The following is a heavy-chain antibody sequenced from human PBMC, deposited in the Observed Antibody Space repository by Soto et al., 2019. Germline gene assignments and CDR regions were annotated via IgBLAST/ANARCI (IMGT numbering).Heavy chain of an antibody. CDR2: ISAYNGNT. Sequence: QVQLVQSGAEVKKPGASVKVSCKASGYTFTSYGISWVRQAPGQGLEWMGWISAYNGNTYHAQKLXGXAXMTXDTSTSTAYMELRRLRSDDTAVYYCARDLGGWEDYWGQGTLVTVSS. V-gene: IGHV1-18*01. CDR3: ARDLGGWEDY. CDR1: GYTFTSYG. J-gene: IGHJ4*02. D-gene: IGHD6-19*01.